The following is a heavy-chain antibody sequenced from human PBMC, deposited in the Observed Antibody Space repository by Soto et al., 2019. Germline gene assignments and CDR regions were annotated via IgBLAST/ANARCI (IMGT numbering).Heavy chain of an antibody. CDR3: ARDVLYSPPGDRRFDP. J-gene: IGHJ5*02. CDR1: GYTFNNYG. D-gene: IGHD6-13*01. Sequence: QVKLVQSGGEVKKPGASVRVSCKASGYTFNNYGISWVRQAPGQGLEWMGWLNTYNGNTNYAQKFQGRVSMTTDTSTSTAYRELRSPRSDDTAVYYCARDVLYSPPGDRRFDPWGQGNRVTVPS. CDR2: LNTYNGNT. V-gene: IGHV1-18*01.